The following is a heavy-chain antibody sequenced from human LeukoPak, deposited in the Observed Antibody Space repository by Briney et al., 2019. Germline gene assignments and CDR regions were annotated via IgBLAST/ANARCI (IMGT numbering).Heavy chain of an antibody. CDR1: GGSISSYY. V-gene: IGHV4-59*01. CDR3: SRVVAVAGLEFFDY. J-gene: IGHJ4*02. Sequence: SETLSLTCTVSGGSISSYYWSWIRQPPGKGLEWIGYIYDSGSTNYNPSLKSRVTISVDTSKNQSSLKLSSVTAADTAVYYCSRVVAVAGLEFFDYWGQGTLVTISS. CDR2: IYDSGST. D-gene: IGHD6-19*01.